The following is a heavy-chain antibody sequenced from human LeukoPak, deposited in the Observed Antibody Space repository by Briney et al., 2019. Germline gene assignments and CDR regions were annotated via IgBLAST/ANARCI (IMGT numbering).Heavy chain of an antibody. D-gene: IGHD6-19*01. CDR1: GFTFSSYS. CDR3: ARDPIAVVGGGSFDY. J-gene: IGHJ4*02. V-gene: IGHV3-21*01. CDR2: ISSSGAKT. Sequence: GGSLRLSCAASGFTFSSYSMNWVRQAPGKGLQWVSSISSSGAKTYYADSVKGRVTISRNNAKNSYYLEMNSLVAEDTAVYYCARDPIAVVGGGSFDYWGQGILVTVSS.